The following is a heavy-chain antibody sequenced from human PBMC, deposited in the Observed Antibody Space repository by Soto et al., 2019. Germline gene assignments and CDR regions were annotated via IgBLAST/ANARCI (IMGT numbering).Heavy chain of an antibody. CDR2: ISGSGSGT. J-gene: IGHJ4*02. CDR1: GFTFSSYA. V-gene: IGHV3-23*01. D-gene: IGHD1-26*01. Sequence: GGSLRLSCAASGFTFSSYAMSWVRQAPGKGLEWVSGISGSGSGTYYADSVKGRFTISRDNSKNTLYLQMSTLRAEDTAIYYCAKDILGTRYWGQGTLVTVSS. CDR3: AKDILGTRY.